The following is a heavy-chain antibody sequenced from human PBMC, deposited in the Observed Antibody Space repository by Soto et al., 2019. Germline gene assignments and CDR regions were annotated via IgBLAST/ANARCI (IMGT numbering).Heavy chain of an antibody. CDR2: IDPSDSYT. J-gene: IGHJ6*02. CDR1: GYRFTSYW. D-gene: IGHD3-22*01. Sequence: GESLKISCKGSGYRFTSYWISWVRQMPGKGLEWMGRIDPSDSYTYYSPSFQGHVTISADKSITTAYLQWNSLKASDTAMYYCARPLYLNYYDSSDSYYYYGMDVWGQGTTVTVSS. V-gene: IGHV5-10-1*01. CDR3: ARPLYLNYYDSSDSYYYYGMDV.